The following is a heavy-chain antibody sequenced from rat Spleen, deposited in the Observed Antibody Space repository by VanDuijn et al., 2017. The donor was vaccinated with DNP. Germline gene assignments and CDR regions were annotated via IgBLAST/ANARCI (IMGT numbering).Heavy chain of an antibody. D-gene: IGHD5-1*01. CDR2: LSPSGGTT. CDR1: GFTFSNYG. CDR3: ATNWALYYFDY. Sequence: EVQLVESGGGLVQPGRSLKLSCAASGFTFSNYGMHWIRQAPTKGLEWVASLSPSGGTTYCRDSVKGRFTISRDNAKSTLYLQMDSLRSEDTATYFCATNWALYYFDYWGQGVMVTVSS. J-gene: IGHJ2*01. V-gene: IGHV5-19*01.